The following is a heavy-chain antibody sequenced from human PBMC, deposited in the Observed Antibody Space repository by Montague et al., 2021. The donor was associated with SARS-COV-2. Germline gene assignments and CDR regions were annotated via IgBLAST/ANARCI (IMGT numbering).Heavy chain of an antibody. CDR2: ISNDGTKI. J-gene: IGHJ6*02. CDR3: ARDLFYIRDYYYYYGMDV. V-gene: IGHV3-30*04. CDR1: GFTFTTYA. D-gene: IGHD2/OR15-2a*01. Sequence: SLRLSCAASGFTFTTYAMHWVRQAPGKGLEWMAVISNDGTKIYYADPVKGRFTISRDNSKNTMYLQLNRLRAEDTALYHCARDLFYIRDYYYYYGMDVWGQGTTVTFSS.